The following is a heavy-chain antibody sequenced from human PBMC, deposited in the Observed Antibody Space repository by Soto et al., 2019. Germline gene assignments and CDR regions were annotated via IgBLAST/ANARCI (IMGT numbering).Heavy chain of an antibody. J-gene: IGHJ5*02. D-gene: IGHD3-3*01. CDR2: IYYSGST. CDR1: GGSISSYY. Sequence: SETLSLTCTVSGGSISSYYWSWIRQPPGKGLEWIGYIYYSGSTNYNPSLKSRVTISVDTSKNQFSLKLSSVTAADTAVYYCARVGFWSGYYSRFDPWGRGTLVTVSS. V-gene: IGHV4-59*01. CDR3: ARVGFWSGYYSRFDP.